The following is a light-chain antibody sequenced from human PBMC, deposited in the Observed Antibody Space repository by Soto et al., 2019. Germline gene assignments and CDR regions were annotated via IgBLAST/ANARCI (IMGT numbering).Light chain of an antibody. CDR2: GAD. J-gene: IGKJ2*01. Sequence: EIVLTQFPDTLSLSPGERATLPCRASQRVRNSSLAWYQQSPGQAPRLLIYGADSRATGIPDRFSGSGSDTDFTLTISRLEPEDFAVYYCQQYGSSPRYTFGQGTKLEI. V-gene: IGKV3-20*01. CDR1: QRVRNSS. CDR3: QQYGSSPRYT.